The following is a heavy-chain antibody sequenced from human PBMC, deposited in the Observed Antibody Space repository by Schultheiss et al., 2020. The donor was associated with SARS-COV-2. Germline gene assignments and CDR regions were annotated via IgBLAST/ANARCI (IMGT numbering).Heavy chain of an antibody. CDR3: ARHYYYYYGMDV. V-gene: IGHV4-34*01. Sequence: GSLRLSCAVYGGSFSGYYWSWIRQPPGKGLEWIGEINHSGSTDYNPSLKSRFTISVDTSKNQFSLKLSSVTAADTAVYYCARHYYYYYGMDVWGQGTTVTVSS. J-gene: IGHJ6*02. CDR1: GGSFSGYY. CDR2: INHSGST.